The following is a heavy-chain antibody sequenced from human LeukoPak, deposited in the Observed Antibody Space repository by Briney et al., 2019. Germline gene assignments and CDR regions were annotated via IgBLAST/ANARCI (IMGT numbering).Heavy chain of an antibody. Sequence: PGGSLRLSCAASGFTRSSYWMSWVRQAPGKGLEWVANIKQDGSETYYVDSVKGRFTISRDNAKNSLYLQMNSLRAEDTAVYYCARDSVGASEDYWGQGTLVTVSS. CDR3: ARDSVGASEDY. CDR1: GFTRSSYW. J-gene: IGHJ4*02. CDR2: IKQDGSET. V-gene: IGHV3-7*01. D-gene: IGHD1-26*01.